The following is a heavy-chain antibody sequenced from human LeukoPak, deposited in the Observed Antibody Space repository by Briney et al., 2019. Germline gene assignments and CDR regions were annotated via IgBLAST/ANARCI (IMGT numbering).Heavy chain of an antibody. J-gene: IGHJ4*02. Sequence: GGSLRLSCAASGFTFSSYWMHWVRQAPGKGLVWVSRINSDGSSADYADSMKGRFTISRDNAKNTLYLQMNSLRVEDTAVYYCAGQIWLGELFAHYWGQGTLVTVSS. D-gene: IGHD3-10*01. CDR1: GFTFSSYW. CDR3: AGQIWLGELFAHY. CDR2: INSDGSSA. V-gene: IGHV3-74*01.